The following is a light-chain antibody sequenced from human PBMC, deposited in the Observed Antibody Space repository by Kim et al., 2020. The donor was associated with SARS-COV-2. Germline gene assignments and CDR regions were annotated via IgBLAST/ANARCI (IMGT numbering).Light chain of an antibody. V-gene: IGLV1-40*01. CDR2: NNI. CDR3: QSYDSSLSGSI. CDR1: SSNIGADYD. Sequence: QSVLTQPPSVSGAPGQRVTISCTGSSSNIGADYDVHWYKHLPGTAPKLLIYNNINRPSGVPDRFSGSKSGTSASLAITGLQAEDEADYYCQSYDSSLSGSIFGGGTKVTVL. J-gene: IGLJ2*01.